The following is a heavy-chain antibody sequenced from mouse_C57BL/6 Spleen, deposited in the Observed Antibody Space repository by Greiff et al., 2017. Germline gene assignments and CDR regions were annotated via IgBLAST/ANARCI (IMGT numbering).Heavy chain of an antibody. Sequence: VQVVESGAELVKPGASVKISCKASGYAFSSYWMNWVKQRPGKGLEWIGQIYPGDGDTNYNGKFKGKATLTADKSSSTAYMQLSSLTSEDSAVYFCARQGNFYYSKEYYYAMDYWGQGTSVTVSS. D-gene: IGHD2-5*01. CDR2: IYPGDGDT. CDR3: ARQGNFYYSKEYYYAMDY. V-gene: IGHV1-80*01. CDR1: GYAFSSYW. J-gene: IGHJ4*01.